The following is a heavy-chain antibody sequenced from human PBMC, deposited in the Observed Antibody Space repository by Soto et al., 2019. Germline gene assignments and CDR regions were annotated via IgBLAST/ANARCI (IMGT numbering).Heavy chain of an antibody. Sequence: QVQLVEAGGGVVQPGMSLSLSCAASGFTFSDYAMDWVRQAPGKGLEWVALTSHDERKISYADSVKGRFTISRGNSEKPLHLQMYSLSAADTAVYYCARGRYRNGRYYYDYWGQGTLVTVSS. CDR1: GFTFSDYA. V-gene: IGHV3-33*01. J-gene: IGHJ4*02. D-gene: IGHD6-19*01. CDR2: TSHDERKI. CDR3: ARGRYRNGRYYYDY.